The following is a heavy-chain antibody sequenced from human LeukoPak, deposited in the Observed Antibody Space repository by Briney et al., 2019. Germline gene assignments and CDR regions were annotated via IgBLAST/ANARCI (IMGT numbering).Heavy chain of an antibody. D-gene: IGHD4-17*01. CDR1: GFIFSSYG. CDR2: IWYDGSNK. J-gene: IGHJ4*02. V-gene: IGHV3-33*06. Sequence: GGSLRLSCAASGFIFSSYGMHWVRRAPGKGLEWVAVIWYDGSNKYYADSVKGRFTISRDNSKNTLYLQMNSLRAEDTAVYYCAKDLAFVTTSGFDYWGQGTLVTVSS. CDR3: AKDLAFVTTSGFDY.